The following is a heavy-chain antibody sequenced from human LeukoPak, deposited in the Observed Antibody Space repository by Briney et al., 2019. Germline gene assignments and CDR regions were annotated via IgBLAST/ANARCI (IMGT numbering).Heavy chain of an antibody. CDR3: ATERSGSYMYFDY. Sequence: LRASVKVSCKVSGYTLTELSMHWVRQAPGKGLEWMGGFDPEDGETIYAQKFQGRVTMTEDTSTDTAYMELSSLRSEDTAVYHCATERSGSYMYFDYWGQGTLVTVSS. D-gene: IGHD1-26*01. J-gene: IGHJ4*02. V-gene: IGHV1-24*01. CDR2: FDPEDGET. CDR1: GYTLTELS.